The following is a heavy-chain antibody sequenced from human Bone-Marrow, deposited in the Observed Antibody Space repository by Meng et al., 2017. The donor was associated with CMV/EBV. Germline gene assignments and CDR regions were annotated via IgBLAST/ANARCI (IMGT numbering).Heavy chain of an antibody. CDR3: AKGDFIAVAAKGAFDI. CDR1: GFTFSSHW. Sequence: GESLKISCAASGFTFSSHWMTWVRQAPGKGLEWVSGVSWNGSRTHYADSVKGRFTISRDNSKNSLYLQMNSLRTEDTALYYCAKGDFIAVAAKGAFDIWGQGTMVTVSS. V-gene: IGHV3-43*01. CDR2: VSWNGSRT. D-gene: IGHD6-19*01. J-gene: IGHJ3*02.